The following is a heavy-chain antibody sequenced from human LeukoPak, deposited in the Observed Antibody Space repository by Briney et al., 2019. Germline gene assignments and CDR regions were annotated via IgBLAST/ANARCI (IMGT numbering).Heavy chain of an antibody. CDR2: INHSGST. CDR3: AREIDPRAYCSSGSCGNWFDP. CDR1: GVSFSGYY. J-gene: IGHJ5*02. V-gene: IGHV4-34*01. D-gene: IGHD2-15*01. Sequence: SETLSLTCAVYGVSFSGYYWSWIRQPPGKGLEWIGEINHSGSTNDNPSLKSRVTISVDTTRNQFSLKLSSVTAAAAAVYYWAREIDPRAYCSSGSCGNWFDPWGQGTLVTVSS.